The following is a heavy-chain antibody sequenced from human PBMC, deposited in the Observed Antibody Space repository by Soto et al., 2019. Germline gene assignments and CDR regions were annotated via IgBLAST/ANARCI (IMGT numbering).Heavy chain of an antibody. CDR3: ARQTPEQWLVRNYYYYYGMDV. CDR2: ISAYNGNT. Sequence: ASVKVSCKASGYTFTSYGISWVRQAPGQGLEWMGWISAYNGNTNYAQKLQGRVTMTTDTSTSTAYMELRSLRSDDTAVYYCARQTPEQWLVRNYYYYYGMDVWGQGTTVTVSS. V-gene: IGHV1-18*01. CDR1: GYTFTSYG. J-gene: IGHJ6*02. D-gene: IGHD6-19*01.